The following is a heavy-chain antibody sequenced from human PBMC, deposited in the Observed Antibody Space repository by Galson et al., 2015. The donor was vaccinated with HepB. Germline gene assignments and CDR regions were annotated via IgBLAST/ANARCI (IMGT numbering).Heavy chain of an antibody. CDR1: GFTFNKFL. J-gene: IGHJ5*02. CDR3: ARDTSGWHTFDL. D-gene: IGHD6-19*01. CDR2: ISNSGDYT. Sequence: SLRLSCATSGFTFNKFLMNWVRQAPGKGLEWVSFISNSGDYTDYADSLKGRFIISRDDAKNSLSLQMNSLRIEDTAVYYCARDTSGWHTFDLWGQGTLVTVSS. V-gene: IGHV3-21*01.